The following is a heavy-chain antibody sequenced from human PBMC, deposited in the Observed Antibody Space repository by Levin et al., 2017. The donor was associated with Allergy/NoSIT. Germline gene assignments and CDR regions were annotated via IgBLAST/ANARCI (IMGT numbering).Heavy chain of an antibody. CDR2: ISYDGSNK. CDR3: AKDGRTEYNWNDGDAFDS. Sequence: GESLKISCAASGFTFSSYGMHWVRQAPGKGLEWVAVISYDGSNKYYADSVKGRFTISRDNSKNTLYLQMNSLRAEDTAVYYCAKDGRTEYNWNDGDAFDSWGQGTMVTVSS. CDR1: GFTFSSYG. V-gene: IGHV3-30*18. J-gene: IGHJ3*02. D-gene: IGHD1-1*01.